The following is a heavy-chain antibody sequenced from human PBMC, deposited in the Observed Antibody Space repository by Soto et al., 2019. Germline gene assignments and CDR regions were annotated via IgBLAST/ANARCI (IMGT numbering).Heavy chain of an antibody. V-gene: IGHV3-74*01. Sequence: EMQLVESGGGLVQPGGSLRLSCAASGFTFSSNWMHWVRQAPGKGLVWVARISSDGTTTNYADSVKGRFTISRDNAKNTLYLQMNSLRVEDTAVYYCVRLLCDSSGCRWGQGTVVTVSP. J-gene: IGHJ4*02. CDR3: VRLLCDSSGCR. CDR2: ISSDGTTT. CDR1: GFTFSSNW. D-gene: IGHD3-22*01.